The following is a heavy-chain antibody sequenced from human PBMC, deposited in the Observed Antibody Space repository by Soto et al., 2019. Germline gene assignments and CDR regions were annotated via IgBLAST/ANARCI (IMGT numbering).Heavy chain of an antibody. V-gene: IGHV3-21*01. CDR1: GFTFSSYS. Sequence: NPGGSLRLSCAASGFTFSSYSMNWVRQAPGKGLEWVSSISSSSSYIYYADSVKGRFTISRDNAKNSLYLQMNSLRAEDTAVYYCARDRSHPQDPAASYYGMDVWGQGTTVTVSS. J-gene: IGHJ6*02. D-gene: IGHD2-2*01. CDR3: ARDRSHPQDPAASYYGMDV. CDR2: ISSSSSYI.